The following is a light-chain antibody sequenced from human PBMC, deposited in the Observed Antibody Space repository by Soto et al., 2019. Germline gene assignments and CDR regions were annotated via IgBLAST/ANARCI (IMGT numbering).Light chain of an antibody. CDR2: AAS. Sequence: AIRMTHSPSSLSASVGDRVTITCRASQVIRNDLGWYQQKPGKAPKLLIYAASTLHSGVPSRFSGRGSATEFTLTISTLHPDDFATDYCVQDYDYPRTGGQGSKV. CDR3: VQDYDYPRT. V-gene: IGKV1-6*01. CDR1: QVIRND. J-gene: IGKJ1*01.